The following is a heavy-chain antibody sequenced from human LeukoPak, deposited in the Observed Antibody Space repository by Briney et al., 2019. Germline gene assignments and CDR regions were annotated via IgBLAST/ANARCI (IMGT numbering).Heavy chain of an antibody. CDR3: ARSQRSSAYDLGY. J-gene: IGHJ4*02. D-gene: IGHD5-12*01. CDR2: IYYSGST. Sequence: SETLSLTCTVSGGSISSSYWTWIRQSPGKGLEWIGYIYYSGSTNYNPSLKSRVTISLDTSKNQFSLKLRSVTAAHTAVYYCARSQRSSAYDLGYWGQGTLVTISS. CDR1: GGSISSSY. V-gene: IGHV4-59*01.